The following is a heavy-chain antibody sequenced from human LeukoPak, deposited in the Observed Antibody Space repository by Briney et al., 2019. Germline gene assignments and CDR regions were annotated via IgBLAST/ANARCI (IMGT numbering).Heavy chain of an antibody. J-gene: IGHJ4*02. CDR1: GGTFSSYA. V-gene: IGHV1-69*04. Sequence: GASVKVSCKASGGTFSSYAISWVRQAPGQGLEWMGRIIPILGIANYAQKFQGRVTITADKSTSTAYMELSSLRSEDTAVYYCARKGCSGGSCYEPSFDYWGQGTLVTVSS. CDR3: ARKGCSGGSCYEPSFDY. CDR2: IIPILGIA. D-gene: IGHD2-15*01.